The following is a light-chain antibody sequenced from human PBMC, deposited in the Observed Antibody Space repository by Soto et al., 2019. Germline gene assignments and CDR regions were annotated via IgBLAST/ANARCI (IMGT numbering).Light chain of an antibody. Sequence: IVMTQSPATLSSFPCDRVTLSCRASQYITIYLAWYQQKPGQAPRLLIYDASNRATGIPARFSGSGSGTDFTLTISSLEPDDFAVYYCQQRADWPITFGQGTRLEIK. J-gene: IGKJ5*01. V-gene: IGKV3-11*01. CDR1: QYITIY. CDR2: DAS. CDR3: QQRADWPIT.